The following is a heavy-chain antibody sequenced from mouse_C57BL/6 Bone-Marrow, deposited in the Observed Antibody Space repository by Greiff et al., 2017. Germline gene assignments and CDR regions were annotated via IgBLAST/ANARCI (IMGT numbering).Heavy chain of an antibody. Sequence: HLPPPFPELVRPGTSVKLSCKASGYTFTSYWMHWVKQRPGQGLEWIGVIDPSDSYTNYNQKFKGKATLTVDTSSSTAYMQLSSLTSEDSAVYYCATVVAGGFNFDYWGQGTTLTVSS. D-gene: IGHD1-1*01. CDR3: ATVVAGGFNFDY. J-gene: IGHJ2*01. V-gene: IGHV1-59*01. CDR2: IDPSDSYT. CDR1: GYTFTSYW.